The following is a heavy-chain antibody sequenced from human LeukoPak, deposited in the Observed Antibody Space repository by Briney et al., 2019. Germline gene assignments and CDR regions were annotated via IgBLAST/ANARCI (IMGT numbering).Heavy chain of an antibody. D-gene: IGHD6-19*01. CDR3: ARRRGSGWNPIDY. CDR1: GGSISSSSYC. J-gene: IGHJ4*02. Sequence: PSETLSLTCTVSGGSISSSSYCWGWIRQPPGKGLEWIGSIYYSGSTYYNPSLKSRVTISVDTSKNQFSLKLSSVTAADTSVYCCARRRGSGWNPIDYWGQGTLVTVSS. V-gene: IGHV4-39*01. CDR2: IYYSGST.